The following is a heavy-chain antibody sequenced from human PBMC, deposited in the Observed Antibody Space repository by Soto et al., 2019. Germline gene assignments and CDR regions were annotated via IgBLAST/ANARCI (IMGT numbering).Heavy chain of an antibody. V-gene: IGHV4-30-4*01. J-gene: IGHJ4*02. D-gene: IGHD4-17*01. CDR1: GGSISSGDYY. Sequence: PSETLSLTCTVSGGSISSGDYYLSWIRQPPGKGLEWIGYIYYSGSTCYNPSLKSRVTISVDTSKNQFSLKLSSVTAADTAVYYCASLYGDYEVLCATSNWCFDYWGQGTLVTVSS. CDR2: IYYSGST. CDR3: ASLYGDYEVLCATSNWCFDY.